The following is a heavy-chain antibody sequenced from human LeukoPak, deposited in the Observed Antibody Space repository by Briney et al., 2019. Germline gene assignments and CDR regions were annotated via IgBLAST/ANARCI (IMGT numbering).Heavy chain of an antibody. CDR1: GFTFSDHY. CDR3: PGYHWNYGVVY. CDR2: ISRSGDTI. V-gene: IGHV3-11*01. D-gene: IGHD1-7*01. J-gene: IGHJ4*02. Sequence: RAGGSLRLSCAASGFTFSDHYMSWIRQAPGKGLEWISYISRSGDTIDYADSVKGRFTISRDNAKNSLYLQMNSLRADDTAVYYCPGYHWNYGVVYWGQGTLVTVSS.